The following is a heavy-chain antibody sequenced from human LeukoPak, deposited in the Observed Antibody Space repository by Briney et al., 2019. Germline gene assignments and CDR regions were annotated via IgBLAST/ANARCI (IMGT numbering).Heavy chain of an antibody. J-gene: IGHJ6*03. D-gene: IGHD3-16*01. CDR2: IYTSGST. CDR1: GGSISSYY. Sequence: TLSLTCTVSGGSISSYYWSWIRQPAGKGLEWIGRIYTSGSTNYNPSLKSRVTMSVDTSKNQFSLKLSSVTAADTALYYCARDALPLYYDYVPGSYNYYMDVWGKGTTVTVSS. CDR3: ARDALPLYYDYVPGSYNYYMDV. V-gene: IGHV4-4*07.